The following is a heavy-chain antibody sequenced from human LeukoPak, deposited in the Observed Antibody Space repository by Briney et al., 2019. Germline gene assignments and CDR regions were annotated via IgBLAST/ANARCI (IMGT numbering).Heavy chain of an antibody. CDR1: GYTFNGYY. CDR2: INTNSGVT. Sequence: EASVKVSCKASGYTFNGYYLHWVRQAPGRGPEWMGKINTNSGVTDYAQDYRGRVTMTRDTYITTAHKVMSRLTSDDTAVYYCARDTGFPFFDFWGQGTLVTVSS. J-gene: IGHJ4*02. CDR3: ARDTGFPFFDF. V-gene: IGHV1-2*02.